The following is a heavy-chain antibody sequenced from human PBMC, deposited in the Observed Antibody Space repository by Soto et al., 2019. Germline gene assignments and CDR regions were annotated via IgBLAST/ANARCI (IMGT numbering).Heavy chain of an antibody. CDR3: ARGHIVATILDY. CDR2: IDHSGTTI. D-gene: IGHD5-12*01. J-gene: IGHJ4*02. Sequence: GGSLRLSCAASGFIFSNYEMSWVRQAPGKGLEWVSYIDHSGTTIYYADSVKGRFTISRDNAKNSLFLQMNSLRAEDTAVYYCARGHIVATILDYWGQGTLVTVSS. CDR1: GFIFSNYE. V-gene: IGHV3-48*03.